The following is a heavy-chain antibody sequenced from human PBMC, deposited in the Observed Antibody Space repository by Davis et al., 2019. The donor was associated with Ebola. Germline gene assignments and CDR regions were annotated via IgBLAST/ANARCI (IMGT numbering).Heavy chain of an antibody. Sequence: GESLKISCVASGFTFNTYSMNWVRQAPGKGLEWVSSIGTRGTYIHYSDSMRGRFTISRDDAKNSLYLHMNSLRAEDTAVYYCVREGYDILTGYRTREFDYWSQGTLVTVSS. CDR3: VREGYDILTGYRTREFDY. CDR1: GFTFNTYS. CDR2: IGTRGTYI. J-gene: IGHJ4*02. V-gene: IGHV3-21*01. D-gene: IGHD3-9*01.